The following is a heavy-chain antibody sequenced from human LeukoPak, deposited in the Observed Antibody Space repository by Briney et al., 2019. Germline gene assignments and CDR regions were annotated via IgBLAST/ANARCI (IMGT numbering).Heavy chain of an antibody. V-gene: IGHV4-59*08. J-gene: IGHJ3*02. D-gene: IGHD2/OR15-2a*01. CDR3: VRHEYAWRGAFDI. Sequence: SETLSLTCTVSGGPISTYYWSWVRQPPGKGLEYIGYINHSGTTDSNPSLKSRVTISVGTSKNQFSLKLTSVTAADTAVYYCVRHEYAWRGAFDIWGQGTMVTVSS. CDR2: INHSGTT. CDR1: GGPISTYY.